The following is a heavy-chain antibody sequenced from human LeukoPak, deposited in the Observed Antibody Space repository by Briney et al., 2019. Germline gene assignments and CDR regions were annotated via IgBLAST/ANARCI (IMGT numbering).Heavy chain of an antibody. J-gene: IGHJ4*02. Sequence: GGSLRLSCAASGFTFSSYGIHWVRQAPGKGLEWVAFIRYAGINKYYADSVRGRFTISRDNSKKTLFLQMNSLRAEDTAVYYCAKDQETASRGPSFDYWGQGTLVTVSS. V-gene: IGHV3-30*02. D-gene: IGHD6-6*01. CDR1: GFTFSSYG. CDR2: IRYAGINK. CDR3: AKDQETASRGPSFDY.